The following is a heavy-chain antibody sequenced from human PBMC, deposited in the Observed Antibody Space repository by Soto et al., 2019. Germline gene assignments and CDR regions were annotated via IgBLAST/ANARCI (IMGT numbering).Heavy chain of an antibody. CDR1: GYTFTSYG. Sequence: ASVKVSCKASGYTFTSYGISWVRQAPGQGLEWMGWISAYNGNTNYAQKLQGRVTMTTDTSTSTAYMELRSLRSDDTAVYYCARSYDSSGYYYFYNWSAPRDIGTLFTV. D-gene: IGHD3-22*01. CDR2: ISAYNGNT. CDR3: ARSYDSSGYYYFYNWSAP. V-gene: IGHV1-18*01. J-gene: IGHJ5*02.